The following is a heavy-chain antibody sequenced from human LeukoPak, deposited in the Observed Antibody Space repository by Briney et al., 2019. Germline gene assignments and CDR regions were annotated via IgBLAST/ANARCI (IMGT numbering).Heavy chain of an antibody. CDR3: AKRPWYYYDSSGYYDY. J-gene: IGHJ4*02. CDR1: GSTFSSYA. Sequence: PGGSLRLSRAASGSTFSSYAMSWVRQAPGKGLEWVSAISGSGGSTYYADSVKGRFTISRDNSKNTLYLQMNSLRAEDTAVYYCAKRPWYYYDSSGYYDYWGQGTLVTVSS. D-gene: IGHD3-22*01. CDR2: ISGSGGST. V-gene: IGHV3-23*01.